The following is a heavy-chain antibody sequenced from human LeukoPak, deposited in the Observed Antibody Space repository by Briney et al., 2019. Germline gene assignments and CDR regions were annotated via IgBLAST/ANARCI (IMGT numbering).Heavy chain of an antibody. Sequence: INPSSGGTNYEQKFQGRVTMTRDMSISTAYMELSRLSFDDTAVYYCARESKVATTGGWFDPWGQGTLVTVSS. CDR2: INPSSGGT. D-gene: IGHD1-1*01. CDR3: ARESKVATTGGWFDP. V-gene: IGHV1-2*02. J-gene: IGHJ5*02.